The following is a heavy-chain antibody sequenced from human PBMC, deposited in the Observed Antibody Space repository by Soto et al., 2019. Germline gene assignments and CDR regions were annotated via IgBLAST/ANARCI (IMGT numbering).Heavy chain of an antibody. J-gene: IGHJ4*02. CDR3: ARHGYSSGGGYFDY. V-gene: IGHV3-66*04. CDR1: GFTVSSNY. CDR2: IYSGGSA. D-gene: IGHD5-18*01. Sequence: EVQLVESGGGLVQPGGSLRLSCAASGFTVSSNYMSWVRQAPGKGLEWVSVIYSGGSAYYADSVKGRFTISRYNSKNTLYLQMNSLRAEATAVYYCARHGYSSGGGYFDYWGQGTLVTVSS.